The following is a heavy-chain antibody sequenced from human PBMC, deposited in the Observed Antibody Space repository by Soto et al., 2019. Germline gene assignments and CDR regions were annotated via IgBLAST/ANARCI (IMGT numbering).Heavy chain of an antibody. CDR3: ARSRGGYFDY. CDR2: IYYSGST. CDR1: GVSISSYY. J-gene: IGHJ4*02. V-gene: IGHV4-59*01. Sequence: SETLSLTCTVSGVSISSYYWSWIRQPPGKGLEWIGYIYYSGSTNYNPSLKSRVTISVDTSKNQFSLKLSSVTAADTAVYYCARSRGGYFDYRGQGTLVTVSS. D-gene: IGHD3-22*01.